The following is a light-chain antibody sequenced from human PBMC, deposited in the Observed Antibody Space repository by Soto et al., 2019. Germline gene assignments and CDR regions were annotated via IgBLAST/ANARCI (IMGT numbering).Light chain of an antibody. CDR2: KDV. V-gene: IGLV3-25*03. J-gene: IGLJ2*01. Sequence: YELTQPPSVSVSPGQTARITCSGDALPKQYTYWYQQKPGQATALVIYKDVERPSGIPERFSGSSSRTTVTLTISGVPEEDEADYCCQSADSSAVIFGGGTKLTVL. CDR3: QSADSSAVI. CDR1: ALPKQY.